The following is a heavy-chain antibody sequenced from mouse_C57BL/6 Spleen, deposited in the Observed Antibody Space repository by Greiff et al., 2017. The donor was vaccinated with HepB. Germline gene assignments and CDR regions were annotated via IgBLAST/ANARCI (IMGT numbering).Heavy chain of an antibody. J-gene: IGHJ3*01. CDR2: ILPGSGST. CDR3: ARSYYYGSSYVSWFAY. V-gene: IGHV1-9*01. Sequence: VQLKQSGAELMKPGASVKLSCKATGYTFTGYWIEWVKQRPGHGLEWIGEILPGSGSTNYNEKFKGKATFTADTSSNTAYMQLSSLTTEDSAIYYCARSYYYGSSYVSWFAYWGQGTLVTVSA. CDR1: GYTFTGYW. D-gene: IGHD1-1*01.